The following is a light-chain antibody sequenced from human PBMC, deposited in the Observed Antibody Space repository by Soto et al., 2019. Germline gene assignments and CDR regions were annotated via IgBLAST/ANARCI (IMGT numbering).Light chain of an antibody. J-gene: IGKJ5*01. CDR3: QQRSAWHPIT. CDR2: EAS. CDR1: QSLSSS. V-gene: IGKV3-11*01. Sequence: EIVLTQSPGTLSLSTGDRATLSCGASQSLSSSLAWYQQKPGQSPRLLIYEASNRATGIPARFSGSGSGTDLTLTISILEPEDFAVYYCQQRSAWHPITVGQGTRLEIK.